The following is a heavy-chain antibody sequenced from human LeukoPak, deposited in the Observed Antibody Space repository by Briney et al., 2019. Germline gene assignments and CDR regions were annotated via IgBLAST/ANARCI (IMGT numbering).Heavy chain of an antibody. CDR1: GGTFSSYA. CDR3: AYPAAGQHVSFDI. J-gene: IGHJ3*02. V-gene: IGHV1-69*04. Sequence: SVKVSCKASGGTFSSYAISWVRQAPGQGLEWMGRIIPILGIANYAQKFQGRVTITADKSTSTAYMELSSLRSEDTAVYYCAYPAAGQHVSFDIWGQGTMVTVSS. D-gene: IGHD6-13*01. CDR2: IIPILGIA.